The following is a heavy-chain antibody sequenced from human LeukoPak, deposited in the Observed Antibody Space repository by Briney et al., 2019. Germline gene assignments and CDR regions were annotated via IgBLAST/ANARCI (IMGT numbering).Heavy chain of an antibody. J-gene: IGHJ4*02. D-gene: IGHD2-8*02. Sequence: PSETLSLTCTVSGGSISTSSYYWGWIRQPPGKGLEWIGSIFYSGSTYYNPSLKSRVTVSLDTSKNQFSLKLSSVTAADTAVYYCASFGGVQASVSGWGQGTLVTVSS. V-gene: IGHV4-39*07. CDR1: GGSISTSSYY. CDR2: IFYSGST. CDR3: ASFGGVQASVSG.